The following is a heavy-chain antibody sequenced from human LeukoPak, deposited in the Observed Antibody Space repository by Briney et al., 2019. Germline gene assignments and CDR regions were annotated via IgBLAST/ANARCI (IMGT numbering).Heavy chain of an antibody. CDR1: GGSFSGYY. Sequence: PSETLSLTCAVYGGSFSGYYWSWIRQPPGKGLEWIGEINHSGSTNYNPSLKSRVTISVDTSKNQFSLKLSSVTAADTAVYYCARGVRLFHTFDPWGQGALVTVSS. CDR3: ARGVRLFHTFDP. CDR2: INHSGST. D-gene: IGHD2-21*01. V-gene: IGHV4-34*01. J-gene: IGHJ5*02.